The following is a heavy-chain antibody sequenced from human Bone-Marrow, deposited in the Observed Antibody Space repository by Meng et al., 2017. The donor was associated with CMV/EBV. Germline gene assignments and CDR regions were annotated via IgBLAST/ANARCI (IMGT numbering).Heavy chain of an antibody. CDR2: FDPEDGET. J-gene: IGHJ4*02. CDR3: ATDTRGYSGSYYCGY. D-gene: IGHD1-26*01. V-gene: IGHV1-24*01. CDR1: GYTLTELS. Sequence: QVQLVQSGAEVKKPRVSVKVSCKGSGYTLTELSMHWVRQAPGKGLEWMGGFDPEDGETIYAQKFQGRVTMTEDTSTDTAYMELSSLRSEDTAVYYCATDTRGYSGSYYCGYWGQGTLGNVSS.